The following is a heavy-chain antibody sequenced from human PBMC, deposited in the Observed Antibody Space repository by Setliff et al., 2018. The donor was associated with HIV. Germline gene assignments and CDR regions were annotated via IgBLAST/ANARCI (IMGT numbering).Heavy chain of an antibody. D-gene: IGHD1-26*01. CDR2: IYSGGST. CDR3: ARDSIVGESSDPTLLFGYMDV. J-gene: IGHJ6*03. CDR1: GFNFGDFF. V-gene: IGHV3-66*01. Sequence: GGSLRLSCTTSGFNFGDFFMTWVRQAPGKGLEWVSVIYSGGSTYYADSVKGRFTISRDNAKNSLYLQMNSLRAEDTAVYYCARDSIVGESSDPTLLFGYMDVWGKGTTVTVSS.